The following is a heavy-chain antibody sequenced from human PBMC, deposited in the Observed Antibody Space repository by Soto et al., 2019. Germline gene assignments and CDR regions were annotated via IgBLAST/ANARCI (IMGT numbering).Heavy chain of an antibody. J-gene: IGHJ6*02. V-gene: IGHV3-23*01. Sequence: EVQLLESGGGLVQPGGSLRLSCAASGFTFSSSAMSWVRQAPGKGLEWVSAISGSGGSTYYADSVKGRFTISRDNSKNTLYLQMNSLRAEDTAVYYCAKDGYCSSTSCPNYYYYYGMDVWGQGTTVTVSS. CDR1: GFTFSSSA. D-gene: IGHD2-2*01. CDR3: AKDGYCSSTSCPNYYYYYGMDV. CDR2: ISGSGGST.